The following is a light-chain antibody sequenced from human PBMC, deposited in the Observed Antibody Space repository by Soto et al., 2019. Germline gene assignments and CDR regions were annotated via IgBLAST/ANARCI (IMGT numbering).Light chain of an antibody. J-gene: IGLJ2*01. CDR1: SGHSNYA. V-gene: IGLV4-69*01. CDR3: QTWGSGIVV. CDR2: LNSDGSH. Sequence: QLVLTQSPSASASLGASVKLTCTLSSGHSNYAIAWHQQQSEKGPRYLMKLNSDGSHSKGDGIPDRFSGSSSGAERYLTISSLQSEDEADYYCQTWGSGIVVXGXGTKLTVL.